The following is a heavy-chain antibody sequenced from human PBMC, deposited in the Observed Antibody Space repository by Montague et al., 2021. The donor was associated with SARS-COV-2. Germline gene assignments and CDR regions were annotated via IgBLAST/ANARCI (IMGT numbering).Heavy chain of an antibody. CDR1: GGSIGSGSYY. J-gene: IGHJ3*02. CDR2: IYTSGST. Sequence: TLSLTCTVSGGSIGSGSYYWSWIRQPAGKGLEWIGRIYTSGSTNYNPSLKSRVTISVDTSKNQFSLKLSSVTAADTAVYYCARDLAPYYGSGSYYNPIDAFDIWGQGTMVTVSS. V-gene: IGHV4-61*02. CDR3: ARDLAPYYGSGSYYNPIDAFDI. D-gene: IGHD3-10*01.